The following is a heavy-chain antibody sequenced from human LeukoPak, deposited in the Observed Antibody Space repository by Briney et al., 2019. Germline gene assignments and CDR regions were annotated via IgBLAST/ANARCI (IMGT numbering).Heavy chain of an antibody. CDR1: GYTFTGYY. CDR3: ARGDGDGYNFGY. Sequence: ASVKVSCKASGYTFTGYYMHWMRQAPGQGLEWMGWINPNSGGTNYAQKFQGRVTMTRDTSISTAYMELSRLRSDDTAVYYCARGDGDGYNFGYWGQGTLVTVSS. D-gene: IGHD5-24*01. J-gene: IGHJ4*02. CDR2: INPNSGGT. V-gene: IGHV1-2*02.